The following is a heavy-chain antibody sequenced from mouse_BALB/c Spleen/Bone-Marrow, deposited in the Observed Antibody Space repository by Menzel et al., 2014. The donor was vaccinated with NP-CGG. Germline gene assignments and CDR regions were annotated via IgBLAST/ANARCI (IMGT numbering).Heavy chain of an antibody. CDR1: GFSLTSYG. CDR3: ARNKDDAMDY. V-gene: IGHV2-4*02. Sequence: QVQLQQSGPGLVQPSQSLSITCTVSGFSLTSYGVHWVRQPPGKGLEWLGVIWSGGSTDYNAAFISRLSISKDNSKSQVFIKRNNLQADDTAIYYSARNKDDAMDYWGQGTSVTVSS. CDR2: IWSGGST. J-gene: IGHJ4*01. D-gene: IGHD2-12*01.